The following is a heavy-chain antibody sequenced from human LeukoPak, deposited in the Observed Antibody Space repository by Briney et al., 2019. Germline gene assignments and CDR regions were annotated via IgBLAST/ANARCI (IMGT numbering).Heavy chain of an antibody. V-gene: IGHV4-59*01. J-gene: IGHJ4*02. D-gene: IGHD3-10*01. Sequence: SETLSLTCTVSGGSMSTYYWSWIRQPPGKRLEWIGYIFYTGSTNYNPSLESRVTISVDTSKNQFSLNLTSVTAADTAVYYCAREGIYGSGSSLFDYWGQGTLVTVSS. CDR3: AREGIYGSGSSLFDY. CDR1: GGSMSTYY. CDR2: IFYTGST.